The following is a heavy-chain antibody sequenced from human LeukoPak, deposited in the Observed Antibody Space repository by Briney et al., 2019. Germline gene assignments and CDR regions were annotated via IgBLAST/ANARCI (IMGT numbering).Heavy chain of an antibody. D-gene: IGHD5-18*01. V-gene: IGHV1-2*02. CDR1: GYTFTGYY. Sequence: ASVKVSCKASGYTFTGYYMHWGRQAPGQGLEWMGWFNTNSGGTNYSAKFQGRGTMTRDTSISTAYMELSRLRSDDTAVYYCARGGHPRLRGYSYPHGYWGQGTLVTVSS. J-gene: IGHJ4*02. CDR2: FNTNSGGT. CDR3: ARGGHPRLRGYSYPHGY.